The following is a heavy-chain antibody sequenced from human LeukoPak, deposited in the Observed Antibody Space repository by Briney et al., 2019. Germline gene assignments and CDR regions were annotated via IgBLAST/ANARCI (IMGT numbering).Heavy chain of an antibody. D-gene: IGHD5-18*01. CDR3: SRGGYSYEYYYYYYYMDV. J-gene: IGHJ6*03. CDR1: GYTFTSYD. Sequence: ASVKVSCKGSGYTFTSYDINWVRQATGQGLEWMGWINPHSGNTGYAQKFQGRVTMTRNTSISTAYMELSSLRSEDTAVYYCSRGGYSYEYYYYYYYMDVWGKGTTVTVSS. V-gene: IGHV1-8*01. CDR2: INPHSGNT.